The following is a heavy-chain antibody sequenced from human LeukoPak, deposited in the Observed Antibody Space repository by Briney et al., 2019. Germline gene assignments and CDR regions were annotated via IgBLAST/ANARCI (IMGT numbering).Heavy chain of an antibody. CDR2: INPSGGST. J-gene: IGHJ5*02. D-gene: IGHD1-1*01. Sequence: GASVKVSCKAPGYTFTSYYMHWVRQAPGQGLEWMGIINPSGGSTSYAQKFQGRVTMTRDMSTSTVYMELSSLRSEDTAVYYCAREKNVSDDEDGNWFDPWGQGALVTVPS. CDR1: GYTFTSYY. V-gene: IGHV1-46*01. CDR3: AREKNVSDDEDGNWFDP.